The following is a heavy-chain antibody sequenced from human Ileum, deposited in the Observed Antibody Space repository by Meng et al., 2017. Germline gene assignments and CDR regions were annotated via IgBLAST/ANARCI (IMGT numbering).Heavy chain of an antibody. J-gene: IGHJ4*02. CDR3: ARVRIIRSRSTFDS. V-gene: IGHV3-7*01. CDR1: GFTFSNYW. CDR2: IKQDGSET. D-gene: IGHD2-2*01. Sequence: GESLKISCATSGFTFSNYWMSWVRQAPGKGLEWVANIKQDGSETYYVDSVKGRFPISRDNARNSLSLQMNSLRPEDTAVYYCARVRIIRSRSTFDSWGQGTLVTVSS.